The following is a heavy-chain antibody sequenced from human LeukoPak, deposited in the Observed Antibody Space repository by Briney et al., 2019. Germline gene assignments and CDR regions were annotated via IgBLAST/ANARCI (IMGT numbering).Heavy chain of an antibody. CDR2: IYYSGST. J-gene: IGHJ4*02. Sequence: SETLSLTCTVSGGTISSYYWSWIRQPPGKGLEWIGYIYYSGSTNYNPSLKSRVTISVDTSKNQFSLKLSSVTAADTAVYYCARVRDVGYYYDSSGYFDYWGQGTLVTVSS. CDR1: GGTISSYY. CDR3: ARVRDVGYYYDSSGYFDY. V-gene: IGHV4-59*01. D-gene: IGHD3-22*01.